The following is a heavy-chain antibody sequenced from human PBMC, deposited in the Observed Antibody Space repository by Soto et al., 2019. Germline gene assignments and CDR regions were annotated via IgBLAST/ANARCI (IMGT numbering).Heavy chain of an antibody. CDR2: ISAYNGNT. J-gene: IGHJ4*02. CDR1: GYTFTSYG. Sequence: ASVKVSCKASGYTFTSYGISWVRQAPGQGLEWMGWISAYNGNTNYAQKLQGRVTMTTDTSTSTAYMELRSLRSDDTAVYYCARDSRRYSSGWSESWGQGTRVTVSS. V-gene: IGHV1-18*01. CDR3: ARDSRRYSSGWSES. D-gene: IGHD6-19*01.